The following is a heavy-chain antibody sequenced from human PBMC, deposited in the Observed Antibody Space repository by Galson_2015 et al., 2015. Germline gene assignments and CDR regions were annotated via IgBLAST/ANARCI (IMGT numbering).Heavy chain of an antibody. CDR1: GFIFNIYS. J-gene: IGHJ4*02. Sequence: SLRLSCATSGFIFNIYSINWVRQAPGRGLEWVSSISSSGSHIYYADSVKGRLTISRDNAKNSVYLQMNNLRAEDTAVYYCARVGGWLRLDYWGQGALVTVSP. CDR2: ISSSGSHI. V-gene: IGHV3-21*01. D-gene: IGHD5-12*01. CDR3: ARVGGWLRLDY.